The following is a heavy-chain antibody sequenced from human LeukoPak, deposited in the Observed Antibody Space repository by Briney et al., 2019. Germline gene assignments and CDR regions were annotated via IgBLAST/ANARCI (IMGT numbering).Heavy chain of an antibody. Sequence: SETLSLTCTVSGGSISSYYWSWIRQPPGKGLEWIGYIFYSGSTNYNPSLKSRVTISVDTSKNQFSLKLSSVTAADTAVYYCARDQNRALDIWGQGTMVTVSS. V-gene: IGHV4-59*01. CDR1: GGSISSYY. CDR2: IFYSGST. CDR3: ARDQNRALDI. J-gene: IGHJ3*02.